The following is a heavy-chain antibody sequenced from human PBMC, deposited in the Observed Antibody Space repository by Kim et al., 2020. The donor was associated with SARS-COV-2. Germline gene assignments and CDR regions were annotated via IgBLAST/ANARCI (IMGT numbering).Heavy chain of an antibody. J-gene: IGHJ4*02. CDR3: ARDGVGDTTHFDY. CDR2: ISPSNGGT. Sequence: ASVKVSCKASGYSFTSNYLHWMRQAPGQGPEWMGMISPSNGGTTYAQKLQDRVTMTADTSTSTVYMELSSLKPDDTAVYYCARDGVGDTTHFDYWGQGTPVTVSS. CDR1: GYSFTSNY. V-gene: IGHV1-46*04. D-gene: IGHD1-26*01.